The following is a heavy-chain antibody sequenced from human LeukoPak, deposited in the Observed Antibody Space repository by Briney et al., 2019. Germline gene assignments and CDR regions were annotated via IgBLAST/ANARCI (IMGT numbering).Heavy chain of an antibody. CDR2: IWYDGSNK. V-gene: IGHV3-33*01. J-gene: IGHJ4*02. CDR3: AREGSGYYTYYFDH. CDR1: GFTFSSYG. Sequence: GRSLRLSCAASGFTFSSYGMHWVRQAPGKGLEWVAVIWYDGSNKYYADSVKGRFTISRDNPKNTLYLQMNSLRAEDTAVYYCAREGSGYYTYYFDHWGQGTLVTVSS. D-gene: IGHD3-22*01.